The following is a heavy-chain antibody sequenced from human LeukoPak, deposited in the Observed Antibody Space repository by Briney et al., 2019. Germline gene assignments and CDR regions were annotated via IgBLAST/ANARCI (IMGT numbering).Heavy chain of an antibody. CDR3: TTPNEGNWFDP. V-gene: IGHV3-73*01. CDR1: GFTFSSYS. J-gene: IGHJ5*02. D-gene: IGHD2-8*01. CDR2: IRDKGYGHAT. Sequence: GGSLRLSCAASGFTFSSYSMNWVRQASGKGLEWVGRIRDKGYGHATAYAASVKGRFTLSRDDSRNTAYLQMNSLKTEDTALYYCTTPNEGNWFDPWGQGTLVTVSS.